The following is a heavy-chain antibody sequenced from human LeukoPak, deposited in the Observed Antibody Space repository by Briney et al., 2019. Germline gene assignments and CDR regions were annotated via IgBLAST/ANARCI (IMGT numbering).Heavy chain of an antibody. D-gene: IGHD2-21*02. Sequence: SETLSLTCAVYGGSFSGYYWSWIRQPPGKGLEWIGEINHSGSTNYNPSLKSRVTISVDTSKNQFSLKLSSVTVADTAVYYCARRGVGDQSGSDYWGQGTLVTVSS. V-gene: IGHV4-34*01. CDR3: ARRGVGDQSGSDY. CDR1: GGSFSGYY. CDR2: INHSGST. J-gene: IGHJ4*02.